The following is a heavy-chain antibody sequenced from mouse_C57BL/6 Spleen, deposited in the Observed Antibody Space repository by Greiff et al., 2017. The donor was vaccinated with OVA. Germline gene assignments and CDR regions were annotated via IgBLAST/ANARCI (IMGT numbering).Heavy chain of an antibody. V-gene: IGHV1-59*01. CDR1: GYTFTSYW. D-gene: IGHD2-5*01. CDR3: ASRNSNYLYYFDY. CDR2: IDPSDSYT. Sequence: QVQLKQPGAELVRPGTSVKLSCKASGYTFTSYWMHWVKQRPGQGLEWIGVIDPSDSYTNYNQKFKGKATLTVDTSSSTAYMQLSSLTSEDSAVYYCASRNSNYLYYFDYWGQGTTLTVSS. J-gene: IGHJ2*01.